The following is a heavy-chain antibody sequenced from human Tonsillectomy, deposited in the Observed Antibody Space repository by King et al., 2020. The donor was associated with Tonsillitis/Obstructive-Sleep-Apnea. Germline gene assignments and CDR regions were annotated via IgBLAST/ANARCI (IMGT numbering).Heavy chain of an antibody. CDR1: GVTFSSYA. CDR3: AISSYGDYESYAFDI. J-gene: IGHJ3*02. Sequence: QLVQSGAEVKKPGSSVKVSCKASGVTFSSYAISRVGQAPGQGLEWMGGSSPIFGLANDAQKFQGRVTITADESTSTAYMELSSLRSEDTAVYYCAISSYGDYESYAFDIWGQGTMVTVSS. CDR2: SSPIFGLA. D-gene: IGHD4-17*01. V-gene: IGHV1-69*12.